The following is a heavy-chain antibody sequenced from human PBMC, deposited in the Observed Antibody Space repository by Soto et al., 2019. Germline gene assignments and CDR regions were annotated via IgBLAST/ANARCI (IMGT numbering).Heavy chain of an antibody. CDR1: GYSFSYYG. D-gene: IGHD5-18*01. V-gene: IGHV1-18*01. J-gene: IGHJ4*02. CDR3: ARDRLRGYGNSGFFS. CDR2: INTYNGNR. Sequence: VQLVQSGAEVKTPGASVKVSCTTYGYSFSYYGINWVRQAPGQGLEWMGWINTYNGNRNFAQKFEDRVTMTTATSTSTVYMELRGLKPDETAIYYCARDRLRGYGNSGFFSWGQGTLVSVSS.